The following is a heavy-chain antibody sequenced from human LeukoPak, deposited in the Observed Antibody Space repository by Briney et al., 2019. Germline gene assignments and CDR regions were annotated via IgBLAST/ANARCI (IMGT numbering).Heavy chain of an antibody. J-gene: IGHJ2*01. CDR1: GGSISSYY. D-gene: IGHD3-22*01. CDR2: IYYSGST. V-gene: IGHV4-59*01. CDR3: ARVFYDSSGYYGPDYWYFDL. Sequence: NPSETLSLTCTVSGGSISSYYWSWIRQPPGKGLEWIGYIYYSGSTNYNPSLKSRVTISVGTSKNQFSLKLSSVTAADTAVYYCARVFYDSSGYYGPDYWYFDLWGRGTLVTVSS.